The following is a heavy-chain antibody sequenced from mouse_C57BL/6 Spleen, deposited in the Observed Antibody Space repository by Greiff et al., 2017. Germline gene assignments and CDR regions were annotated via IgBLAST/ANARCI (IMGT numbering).Heavy chain of an antibody. CDR1: GYSITSGYY. J-gene: IGHJ3*01. D-gene: IGHD2-4*01. CDR3: ARDRGLRQALFAY. CDR2: ISYDGSN. V-gene: IGHV3-6*01. Sequence: EVQLQQSGPGLVKPSQSLSLTCSVTGYSITSGYYWNWIRQFPGNKLEWMGYISYDGSNNYNPSLKNRISITRDTSKNQFFLKLNSVTTEDTATYYCARDRGLRQALFAYWGQGTLVTVSA.